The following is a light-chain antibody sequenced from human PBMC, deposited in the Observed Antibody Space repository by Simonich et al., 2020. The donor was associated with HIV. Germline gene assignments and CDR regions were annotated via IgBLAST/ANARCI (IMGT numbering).Light chain of an antibody. V-gene: IGKV3D-20*01. CDR1: QSVSSSY. J-gene: IGKJ4*01. CDR2: DAS. CDR3: QQYGSSGLT. Sequence: EIVMTQSPATLSVSPGERATLSCRASQSVSSSYLAWYQQKPGLAPRLLIYDASNRATGIPDRFSGSGSGTHFTLTISRLEPEDFAVYYCQQYGSSGLTFGGGTKVEIK.